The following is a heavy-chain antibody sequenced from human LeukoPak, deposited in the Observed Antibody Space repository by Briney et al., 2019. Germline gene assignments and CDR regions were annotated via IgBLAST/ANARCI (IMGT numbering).Heavy chain of an antibody. CDR1: GYTFTSYG. J-gene: IGHJ4*02. CDR2: ISAYNGNT. V-gene: IGHV1-18*01. CDR3: ARDRTRALGYCSGGSCPFGY. Sequence: ASVKVSCKASGYTFTSYGISWVRQAPGQGLEWMGWISAYNGNTNYAQKLQGRVTMTTDTSTSTAYMELRSLRSDDTAVYYCARDRTRALGYCSGGSCPFGYWGQGTLVTVSS. D-gene: IGHD2-15*01.